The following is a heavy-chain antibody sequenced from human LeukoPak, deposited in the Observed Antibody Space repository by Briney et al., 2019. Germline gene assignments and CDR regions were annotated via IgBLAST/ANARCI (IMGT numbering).Heavy chain of an antibody. J-gene: IGHJ6*02. D-gene: IGHD3-3*01. V-gene: IGHV1-2*02. CDR2: INPNSGGT. Sequence: EASVKVSCKASGYTFTTYYMHWVRQAPGQGLEWMGWINPNSGGTNYAQKLQGRVTMTRDTSISTAYMELSRLRSDDTAVYYCARSPDPIFGVVNFRYGMDVWGQGTTVTVSS. CDR1: GYTFTTYY. CDR3: ARSPDPIFGVVNFRYGMDV.